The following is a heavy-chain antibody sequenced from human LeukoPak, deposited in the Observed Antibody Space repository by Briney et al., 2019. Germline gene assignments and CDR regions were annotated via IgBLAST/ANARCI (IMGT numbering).Heavy chain of an antibody. V-gene: IGHV3-23*01. D-gene: IGHD6-13*01. CDR3: AKNGIAAAAPFDY. CDR1: GFTFSSYA. J-gene: IGHJ4*02. Sequence: GGSLRLSCAASGFTFSSYAMSWVRQAPGKGLEWVSAISGSGGSTYYADAVKGRFTISRDNSKNTLYRQMNSPRAEDTAVYYCAKNGIAAAAPFDYWGQGTLVTVSS. CDR2: ISGSGGST.